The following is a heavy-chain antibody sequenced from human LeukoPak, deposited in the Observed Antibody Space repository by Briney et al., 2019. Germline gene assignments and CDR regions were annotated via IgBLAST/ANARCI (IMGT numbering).Heavy chain of an antibody. CDR1: GFTFSSYA. D-gene: IGHD6-13*01. J-gene: IGHJ4*02. Sequence: GGSLRPSCAASGFTFSSYAMHWVRQAPGKGLGWVAVISYDGSNKYYADSVKGRFTISRDNSKNTLYLQMNSLRSEDTAVYYCARLYSSSSFDYWGQGTLVTVSS. CDR3: ARLYSSSSFDY. CDR2: ISYDGSNK. V-gene: IGHV3-30*04.